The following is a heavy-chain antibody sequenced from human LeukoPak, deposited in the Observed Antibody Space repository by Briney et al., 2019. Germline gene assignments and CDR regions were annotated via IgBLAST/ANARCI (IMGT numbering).Heavy chain of an antibody. V-gene: IGHV4-59*01. CDR2: IYYSGST. D-gene: IGHD4-11*01. CDR1: GGSISSYY. Sequence: SETLSLTCTVSGGSISSYYWSWIRQPPGKGLEWIGYIYYSGSTNYNPSLKSRVTVSVDTSKNQFSLKLSSVTAADTAVYYCASSPYTSLYYYYYGMDVWGQGTTVTVSS. J-gene: IGHJ6*02. CDR3: ASSPYTSLYYYYYGMDV.